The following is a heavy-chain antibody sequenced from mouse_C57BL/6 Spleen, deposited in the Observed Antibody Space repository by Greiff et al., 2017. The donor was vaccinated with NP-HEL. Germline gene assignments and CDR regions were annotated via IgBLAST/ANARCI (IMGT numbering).Heavy chain of an antibody. CDR2: IYPSDSET. J-gene: IGHJ1*03. Sequence: QVQLQQPGAELVRPGSSVKLSCKASGYTFTSYWMDWVKQRPGQGLEWIGNIYPSDSETHYNQKFKDKATLTVDKSSSTAYMQLSSLTSEDSAVYYCARSGGSSHWYFDVWGTGTTVTVSS. CDR1: GYTFTSYW. V-gene: IGHV1-61*01. D-gene: IGHD1-1*01. CDR3: ARSGGSSHWYFDV.